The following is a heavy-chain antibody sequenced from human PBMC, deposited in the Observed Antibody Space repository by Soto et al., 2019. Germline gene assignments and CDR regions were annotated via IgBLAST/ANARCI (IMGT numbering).Heavy chain of an antibody. CDR1: GGTFSSYT. Sequence: GASVKVSCKASGGTFSSYTISWVRQAPGQGLEWMGRIIPILGIANYAQKFQGRVTITADKSTSTAYMELSSLRSEGTAVYYCARVEGTYDILTGYPTYNWFDPWGQGTLVTVSS. CDR3: ARVEGTYDILTGYPTYNWFDP. V-gene: IGHV1-69*02. CDR2: IIPILGIA. D-gene: IGHD3-9*01. J-gene: IGHJ5*02.